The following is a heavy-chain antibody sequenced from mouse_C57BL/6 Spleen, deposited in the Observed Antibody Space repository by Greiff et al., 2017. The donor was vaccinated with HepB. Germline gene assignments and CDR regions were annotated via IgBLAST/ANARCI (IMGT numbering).Heavy chain of an antibody. CDR3: ARTENWWGLGY. Sequence: VQLPPSGAELVKPGASVKLSCQASGSPFPRSWMPWVKQRPGRGLEWIGRIDPNSGGTKYNEKFKSKATLTVDKPSSTADMQLSSLTSEDAAVYYCARTENWWGLGYWGEGTTRTVSS. CDR2: IDPNSGGT. V-gene: IGHV1-72*01. D-gene: IGHD1-1*02. J-gene: IGHJ2*01. CDR1: GSPFPRSW.